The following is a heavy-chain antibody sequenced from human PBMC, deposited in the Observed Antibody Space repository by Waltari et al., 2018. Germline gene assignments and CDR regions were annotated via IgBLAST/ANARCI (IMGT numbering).Heavy chain of an antibody. Sequence: QVQLQESGPGLVKPSETLSLTCAVTGYSISSGYYLGWIRQPPGKGLEGIGSIYHSWINYYNPSPKSGVTRSGDTYKNQFSLKRSAVTAADTAVYYCARHEGDIVATILYYFDYWGQGTLVTVSS. CDR1: GYSISSGYY. V-gene: IGHV4-38-2*01. J-gene: IGHJ4*02. CDR2: IYHSWIN. D-gene: IGHD5-12*01. CDR3: ARHEGDIVATILYYFDY.